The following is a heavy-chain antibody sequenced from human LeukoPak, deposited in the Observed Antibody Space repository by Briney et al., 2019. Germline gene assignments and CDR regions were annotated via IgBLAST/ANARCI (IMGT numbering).Heavy chain of an antibody. V-gene: IGHV4-4*02. CDR1: GGSISSSNW. J-gene: IGHJ4*02. D-gene: IGHD2-8*01. CDR2: IYYSGST. Sequence: SGTLSLTCAVSGGSISSSNWWSWVRQPPGKGLEWIGSIYYSGSTYYNPSLKSRVTISVDTSKNQFSLRLTSVTAADTAVYFCARVDYDAIDWGLGTLVTVSS. CDR3: ARVDYDAID.